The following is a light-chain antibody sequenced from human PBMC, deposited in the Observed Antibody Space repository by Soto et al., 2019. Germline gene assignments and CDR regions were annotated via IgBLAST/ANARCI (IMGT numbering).Light chain of an antibody. CDR3: QQSYSTPPKWT. Sequence: DIQMTQSPSSLSASVGDRVTITCRASQSISSYLNWYQQKPGKAPKLLIYAASSLQSGVPSRFSGSGSGTDFTLTISSLQPEDFATYYCQQSYSTPPKWTFGQGTKVDIK. V-gene: IGKV1-39*01. CDR1: QSISSY. J-gene: IGKJ1*01. CDR2: AAS.